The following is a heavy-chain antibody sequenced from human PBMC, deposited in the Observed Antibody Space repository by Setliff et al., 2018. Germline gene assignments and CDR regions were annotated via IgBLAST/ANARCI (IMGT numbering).Heavy chain of an antibody. CDR2: FYHSESM. V-gene: IGHV4-59*12. Sequence: KTSETLSLTCNVSGGSISSSYWSWIRQSPGKGLEWIGYFYHSESMSYNPSLKSRVTISVDTSKNQFSLKLSAVTAADTAVYFCAREDGPNYYYYYMDIWGKGTTVTVSS. CDR1: GGSISSSY. J-gene: IGHJ6*03. CDR3: AREDGPNYYYYYMDI. D-gene: IGHD2-8*01.